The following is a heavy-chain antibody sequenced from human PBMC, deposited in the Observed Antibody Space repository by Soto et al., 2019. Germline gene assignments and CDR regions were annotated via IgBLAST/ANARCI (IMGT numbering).Heavy chain of an antibody. D-gene: IGHD3-3*02. Sequence: GSLRLSCEGSGFTFSSYEMNWVRQAPGKGLEWISYISTSSGAIFYADSVKGRFTISRDNSKNSLYLQMNSLRAEDTAVYYCARDRLSMVADITYFFDYWGQGTPVTVSS. CDR2: ISTSSGAI. CDR1: GFTFSSYE. J-gene: IGHJ4*02. V-gene: IGHV3-48*03. CDR3: ARDRLSMVADITYFFDY.